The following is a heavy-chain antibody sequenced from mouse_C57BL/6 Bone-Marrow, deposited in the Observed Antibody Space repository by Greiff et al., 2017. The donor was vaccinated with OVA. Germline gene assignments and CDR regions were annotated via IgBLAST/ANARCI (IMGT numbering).Heavy chain of an antibody. V-gene: IGHV3-6*01. CDR3: ARAHYSNFWYFDV. CDR2: ISYDGSN. J-gene: IGHJ1*03. Sequence: EVQRVESGPGLVKPSQSLSLTCSVTGYSITSGYYWNWIRQFPGNKLEWMGYISYDGSNNYNPSLKNRISITRDTSKNQFFLKLNSVTTEDTATYYCARAHYSNFWYFDVWGTGTTVTVSS. CDR1: GYSITSGYY. D-gene: IGHD2-5*01.